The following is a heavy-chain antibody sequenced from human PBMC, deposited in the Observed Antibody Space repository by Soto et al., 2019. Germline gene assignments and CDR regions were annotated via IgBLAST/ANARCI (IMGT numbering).Heavy chain of an antibody. Sequence: QVQLQESGPGLVKPSGTLSPTCAVSGGSLSSGNWWSWVRQPPGKGLEWIGQIYDSGGTSYNPSLKSRVTISVDKSKNQLSLNLSSMAAADTAVYYCARHGGKFFDYWGQGTLVTVSS. CDR2: IYDSGGT. V-gene: IGHV4-4*02. CDR3: ARHGGKFFDY. J-gene: IGHJ4*02. CDR1: GGSLSSGNW.